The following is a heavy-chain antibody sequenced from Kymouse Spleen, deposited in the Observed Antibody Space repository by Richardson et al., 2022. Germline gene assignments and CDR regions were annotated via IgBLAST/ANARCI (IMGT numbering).Heavy chain of an antibody. CDR1: GFTFSSYG. J-gene: IGHJ4*02. Sequence: VQLVESGGGVVQPGRSLRLSCAASGFTFSSYGMHWVRQAPGKGLEWVAVISYDGSNKYYADSVKGRFTISRDNSKNTLYLQMNSLRAEDTAVYYCAKGYDILTGSSFDYWGQGTLVTVSS. V-gene: IGHV3-30*18. CDR3: AKGYDILTGSSFDY. CDR2: ISYDGSNK. D-gene: IGHD3-9*01.